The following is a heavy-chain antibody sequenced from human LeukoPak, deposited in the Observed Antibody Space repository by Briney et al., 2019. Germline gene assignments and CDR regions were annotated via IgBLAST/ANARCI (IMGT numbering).Heavy chain of an antibody. CDR2: IYYSGST. D-gene: IGHD6-19*01. J-gene: IGHJ4*02. Sequence: SETLSLTCTVSGGSISSYYWSWIRQPPGRGLEWIGYIYYSGSTNYNPSLKSRVTISVDTSKNQFSLKLSSVTAADTAVYYCARGDSSGWYDGTYYFDYWGQGTLVTVSS. CDR1: GGSISSYY. V-gene: IGHV4-59*01. CDR3: ARGDSSGWYDGTYYFDY.